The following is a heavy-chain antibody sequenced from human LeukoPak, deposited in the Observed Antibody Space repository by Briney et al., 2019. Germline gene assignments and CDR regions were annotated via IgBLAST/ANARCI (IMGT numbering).Heavy chain of an antibody. D-gene: IGHD6-19*01. CDR2: IYTSGST. J-gene: IGHJ3*02. CDR1: GGSISSYY. Sequence: SETPSLTCTVSGGSISSYYWSWIRQPAGKGLEWIGRIYTSGSTNYNPSLKSRVTMSVDTSKNQFSPKLSSVTAADTAVYYCARDRIAVAGTWPADAFDIWGQGTMVTVSS. V-gene: IGHV4-4*07. CDR3: ARDRIAVAGTWPADAFDI.